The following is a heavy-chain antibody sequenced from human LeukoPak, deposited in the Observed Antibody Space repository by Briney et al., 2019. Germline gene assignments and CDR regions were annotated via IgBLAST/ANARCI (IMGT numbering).Heavy chain of an antibody. Sequence: PSETLSLTCTVSGGSISSYYWSWIRQPAGKGLEWIGRIYTSGSTNYNPSLKSRVTMSVDTSKNQFSLKLSSVTAADTAVDYCARERPPYGDYAFFDYWGQGTLVTVSS. D-gene: IGHD4-17*01. CDR3: ARERPPYGDYAFFDY. CDR1: GGSISSYY. CDR2: IYTSGST. J-gene: IGHJ4*02. V-gene: IGHV4-4*07.